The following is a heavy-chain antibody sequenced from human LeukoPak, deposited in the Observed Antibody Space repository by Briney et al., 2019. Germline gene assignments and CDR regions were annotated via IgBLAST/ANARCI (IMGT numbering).Heavy chain of an antibody. CDR3: ARERGYSYGYSDY. CDR1: GFTFSSYS. D-gene: IGHD5-18*01. Sequence: KPGGSLRLSCAASGFTFSSYSMNWVRQAPGKGLEWVSSISSSSNYIYYADSVKGRFTISRDNAKNSLYLQMNSLRAEDTAVYYCARERGYSYGYSDYWGQGTLVTVSS. J-gene: IGHJ4*02. V-gene: IGHV3-21*01. CDR2: ISSSSNYI.